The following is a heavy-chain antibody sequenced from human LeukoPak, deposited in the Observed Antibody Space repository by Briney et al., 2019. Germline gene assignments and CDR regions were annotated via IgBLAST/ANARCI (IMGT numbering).Heavy chain of an antibody. CDR1: GFTVSSNY. Sequence: GGSLRLSCAATGFTVSSNYMSWVRQAPGKGLEWVSLIYSGGSTYYADSVKGRFTISRDNSKKTLYLQVKSLRAEDTAVYYCARELRYGGNSYDAFDIWGQGTMVTVSS. V-gene: IGHV3-66*01. D-gene: IGHD4-23*01. CDR2: IYSGGST. J-gene: IGHJ3*02. CDR3: ARELRYGGNSYDAFDI.